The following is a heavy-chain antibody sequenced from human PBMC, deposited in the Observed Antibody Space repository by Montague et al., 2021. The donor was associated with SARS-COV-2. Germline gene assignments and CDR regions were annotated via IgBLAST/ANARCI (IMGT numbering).Heavy chain of an antibody. CDR1: GGSVSHDF. J-gene: IGHJ4*02. Sequence: SETLSLTCTVSGGSVSHDFWTWIRQPPGKGLEWIGYVYYSRSSSYNPSLRCRVSIAVDTSKNQFSLRLSTVTAADTAIYYCVRDPAPSGSGTFYDYWGQGTLVAVSS. CDR3: VRDPAPSGSGTFYDY. CDR2: VYYSRSS. D-gene: IGHD1-26*01. V-gene: IGHV4-59*02.